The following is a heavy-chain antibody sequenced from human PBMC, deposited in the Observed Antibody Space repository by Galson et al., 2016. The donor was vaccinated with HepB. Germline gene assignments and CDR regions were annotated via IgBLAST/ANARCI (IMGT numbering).Heavy chain of an antibody. CDR2: ISADNGVT. D-gene: IGHD3-10*01. CDR1: GYTFTDYP. Sequence: VKVSCKASGYTFTDYPIHWVRQAPGQRLEWMGWISADNGVTKFSQNFQGRVTFTRDTSATIVYMELSSLRSQDTAIYYCARDRPVHYDSGRGFAPWGQGTLVTVSS. J-gene: IGHJ5*02. CDR3: ARDRPVHYDSGRGFAP. V-gene: IGHV1-3*01.